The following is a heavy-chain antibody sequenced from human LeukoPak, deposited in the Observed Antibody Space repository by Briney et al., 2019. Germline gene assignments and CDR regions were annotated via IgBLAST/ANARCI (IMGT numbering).Heavy chain of an antibody. CDR2: ISSSSSYI. CDR3: ARQGIVGLINNWFDP. D-gene: IGHD1-26*01. V-gene: IGHV3-21*01. J-gene: IGHJ5*02. Sequence: PGRSLRLSCAASGFIFDDYAMHWVRQAPGKGLEWVSSISSSSSYIYYADSVKGRFTISRDNAKNSLYLQMNSLRAEDTAVYYCARQGIVGLINNWFDPWGQGTLVTVSS. CDR1: GFIFDDYA.